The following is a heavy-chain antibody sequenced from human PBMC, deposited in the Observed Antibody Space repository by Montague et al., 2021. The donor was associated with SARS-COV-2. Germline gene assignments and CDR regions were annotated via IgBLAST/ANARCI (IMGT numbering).Heavy chain of an antibody. CDR3: ALSLRYFDWADAFDV. V-gene: IGHV4-59*13. D-gene: IGHD3-9*01. J-gene: IGHJ3*01. Sequence: SETLSLTCTASGGSIDNYFWSWIRQPPGKGLEWIGYIYNSGSTNYNPSLKSRVTMSGDTSNNQFSLKLSSVTAADTAMYYCALSLRYFDWADAFDVWGQGQWSSSLQ. CDR2: IYNSGST. CDR1: GGSIDNYF.